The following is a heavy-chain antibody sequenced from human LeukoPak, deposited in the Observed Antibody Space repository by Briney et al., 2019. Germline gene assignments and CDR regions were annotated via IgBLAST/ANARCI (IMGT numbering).Heavy chain of an antibody. D-gene: IGHD3-10*01. CDR3: ARDDGSGSSPDY. Sequence: QPGGSLRLSCAASGFTFSSYGMHWVRQAPGKGLEWVAVIWYDGSNKYYADSVKGRFTISRDNSKNTLYLQMNSLRAEDTAVYYCARDDGSGSSPDYWGQGTLVTVSS. V-gene: IGHV3-33*01. CDR2: IWYDGSNK. J-gene: IGHJ4*02. CDR1: GFTFSSYG.